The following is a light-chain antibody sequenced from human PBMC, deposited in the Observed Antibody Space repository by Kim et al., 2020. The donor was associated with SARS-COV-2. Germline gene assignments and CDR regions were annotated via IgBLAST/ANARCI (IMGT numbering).Light chain of an antibody. Sequence: GQSVTISCTGTSSDVGAYKYVSWYQQHPGKAPDLVIFDVSGRPSGISNRFSGSKSGNTASLTISGLQAEDEADYYCSSYARSSSYVFGTGTKVTVL. V-gene: IGLV2-14*04. J-gene: IGLJ1*01. CDR1: SSDVGAYKY. CDR2: DVS. CDR3: SSYARSSSYV.